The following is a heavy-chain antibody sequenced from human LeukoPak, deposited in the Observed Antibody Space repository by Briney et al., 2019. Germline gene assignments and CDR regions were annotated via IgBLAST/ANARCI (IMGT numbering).Heavy chain of an antibody. V-gene: IGHV3-48*03. Sequence: GGSLRLSCAASGFTFSSYEMNWVRQAPGKGLEWVSYISSSGSTIYYADSVKGRFTISRDNAKNSLYLQMNRLRAEDTAVYYCARVGGSSGWYHRPGGPYELDYWGQGTLVTVSS. CDR3: ARVGGSSGWYHRPGGPYELDY. D-gene: IGHD6-19*01. CDR1: GFTFSSYE. J-gene: IGHJ4*02. CDR2: ISSSGSTI.